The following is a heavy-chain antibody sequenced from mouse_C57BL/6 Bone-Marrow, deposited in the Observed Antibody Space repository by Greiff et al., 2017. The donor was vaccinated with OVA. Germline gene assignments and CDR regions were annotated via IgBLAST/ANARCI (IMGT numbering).Heavy chain of an antibody. V-gene: IGHV14-4*01. CDR2: IDPENGDT. J-gene: IGHJ2*01. CDR1: GFNIKDDY. D-gene: IGHD4-1*01. CDR3: TTNGDLDY. Sequence: EVKLQQSGAELVRPGASVKLSCTASGFNIKDDYMHWVKQRPEQGLEWIGWIDPENGDTEYASKFQGKATITADTSSNTAYLQLSSLTSEDTAVYYCTTNGDLDYWGQGTTLTVSS.